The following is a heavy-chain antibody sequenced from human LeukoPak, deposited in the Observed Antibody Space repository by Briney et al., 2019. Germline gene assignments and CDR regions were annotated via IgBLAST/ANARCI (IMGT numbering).Heavy chain of an antibody. CDR2: ISGSGGST. J-gene: IGHJ4*02. CDR1: GFTFSSYG. V-gene: IGHV3-23*01. Sequence: QAGGSLRLSCAASGFTFSSYGMSWVRQAPGKGLEWVSAISGSGGSTYYADSVKGRFTISRDNSKNTLYLQMNSLRAEDTAVYYCAKDPYYDSSGYYHNWGQGTLVTVSS. CDR3: AKDPYYDSSGYYHN. D-gene: IGHD3-22*01.